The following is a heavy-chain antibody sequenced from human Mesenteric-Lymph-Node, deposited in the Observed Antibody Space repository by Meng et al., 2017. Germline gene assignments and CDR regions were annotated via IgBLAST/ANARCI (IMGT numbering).Heavy chain of an antibody. CDR1: GRSISTPGYY. CDR3: VRSSGWVKTGFDP. J-gene: IGHJ5*02. D-gene: IGHD6-19*01. V-gene: IGHV4-39*01. CDR2: IGHAGAL. Sequence: ESGPGLVKPSAALFLTCTVSGRSISTPGYYWCWIRQSPGKGLEWIGSIGHAGALSYTPSLKSRVTVSIDTSANQFFLTLTSVTAADTAIYYCVRSSGWVKTGFDPWGQGTLVTVSS.